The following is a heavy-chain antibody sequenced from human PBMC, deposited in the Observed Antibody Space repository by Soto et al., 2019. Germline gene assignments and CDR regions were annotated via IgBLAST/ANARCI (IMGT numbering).Heavy chain of an antibody. J-gene: IGHJ4*02. CDR2: ISGSGGYT. Sequence: PGGSLRLSCAASRFTFSSYAMSWVRQAPGKGLEWVSGISGSGGYTYYADSVKGRFTISRDNSKNTLYLQMNTLRAEDTAVYYCAKGGSAARSFDYWGQGTLVTVSS. D-gene: IGHD6-6*01. V-gene: IGHV3-23*01. CDR1: RFTFSSYA. CDR3: AKGGSAARSFDY.